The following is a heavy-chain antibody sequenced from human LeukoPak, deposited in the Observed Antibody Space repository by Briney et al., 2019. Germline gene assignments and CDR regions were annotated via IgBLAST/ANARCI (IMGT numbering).Heavy chain of an antibody. J-gene: IGHJ4*02. Sequence: GGSLRLSCAASGFTFSSYSMSWVRQAPGKGLEWVSSISSSSSYIYYADSVKGRFTISRDNAKNSLYLQMNSLRAEDTAGYYCARDGDPWAPLLWFGELLPPFDYWGQGTLVTVSS. CDR2: ISSSSSYI. D-gene: IGHD3-10*01. V-gene: IGHV3-21*01. CDR1: GFTFSSYS. CDR3: ARDGDPWAPLLWFGELLPPFDY.